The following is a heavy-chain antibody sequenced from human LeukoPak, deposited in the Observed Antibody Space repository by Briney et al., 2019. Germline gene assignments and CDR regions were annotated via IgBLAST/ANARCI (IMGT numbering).Heavy chain of an antibody. D-gene: IGHD3-22*01. Sequence: GGSLRLSCAASGFTFSSHSMYWVRQAPGKGLVWVSRVNSDGSDTRYADSVKGRFTISRDNAKNTLYLQMNSLRAEDTALYYCAREGSVSGYCFDIWGQGTTVSVSS. CDR2: VNSDGSDT. CDR1: GFTFSSHS. V-gene: IGHV3-74*01. CDR3: AREGSVSGYCFDI. J-gene: IGHJ3*02.